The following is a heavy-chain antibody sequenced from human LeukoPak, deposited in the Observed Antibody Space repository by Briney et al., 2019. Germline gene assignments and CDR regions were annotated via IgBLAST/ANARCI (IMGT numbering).Heavy chain of an antibody. Sequence: SETLSLTCAVYGGSFSGYYWSWIRQPPGKGLEWIGYIYHSGSTYYNPSLKSRVTISVERSKNQFSLKLSSVTAVDTAVYYCARDGIAAAGGPLDYWGQGTLVTVSS. CDR3: ARDGIAAAGGPLDY. CDR2: IYHSGST. D-gene: IGHD6-13*01. J-gene: IGHJ4*02. CDR1: GGSFSGYY. V-gene: IGHV4-34*01.